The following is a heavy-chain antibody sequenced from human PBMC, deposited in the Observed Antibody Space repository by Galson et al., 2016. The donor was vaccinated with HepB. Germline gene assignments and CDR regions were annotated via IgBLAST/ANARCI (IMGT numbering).Heavy chain of an antibody. CDR3: TRVYYDFWSGYSRYMDV. Sequence: SLRLSCATSGFTFGDYAMSWFRQAPGKGLEWVGFIRSKAYGGTTEYAASVKGRFTTSRDDSKSIAYLQMNSLNTEDTAVYYCTRVYYDFWSGYSRYMDVWGKGTTVTVSS. D-gene: IGHD3-3*01. CDR2: IRSKAYGGTT. V-gene: IGHV3-49*03. J-gene: IGHJ6*03. CDR1: GFTFGDYA.